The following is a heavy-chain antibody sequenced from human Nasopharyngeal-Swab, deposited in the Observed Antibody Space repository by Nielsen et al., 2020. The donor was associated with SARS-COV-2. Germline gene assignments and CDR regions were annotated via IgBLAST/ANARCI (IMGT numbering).Heavy chain of an antibody. J-gene: IGHJ4*02. D-gene: IGHD6-19*01. Sequence: GESLKISCAASGFTFSSYWMSWVRQAPGKGLEWVANIKQDGSEKYYVDSVKGRFTISRDNAKNSLYLQMNSLRAEDTALYYCAKILGSGWYGGNLFDYWGQGTLVTVSS. CDR2: IKQDGSEK. CDR1: GFTFSSYW. CDR3: AKILGSGWYGGNLFDY. V-gene: IGHV3-7*03.